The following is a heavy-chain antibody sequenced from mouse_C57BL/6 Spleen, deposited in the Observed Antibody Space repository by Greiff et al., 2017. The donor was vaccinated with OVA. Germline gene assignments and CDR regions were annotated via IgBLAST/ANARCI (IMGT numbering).Heavy chain of an antibody. CDR1: GFSSTSYG. CDR3: ARPTTKGFDY. Sequence: VQVVESGPGLVAPSQSLSITCTVSGFSSTSYGVHWVRQPPGKGLEWLVGIWSDGSTTYNSALKSRLSITKDNTKSQVFVKMNCLQTDDTAMYYCARPTTKGFDYWGQGTTLTVSS. V-gene: IGHV2-6*03. D-gene: IGHD1-1*01. CDR2: IWSDGST. J-gene: IGHJ2*01.